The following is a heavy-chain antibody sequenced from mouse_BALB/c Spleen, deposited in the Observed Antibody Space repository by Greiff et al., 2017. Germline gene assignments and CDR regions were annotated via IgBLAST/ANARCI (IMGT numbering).Heavy chain of an antibody. D-gene: IGHD1-1*01. CDR3: AANYYGSSYPFAY. CDR1: GYSITSDYA. CDR2: ISYSGST. J-gene: IGHJ3*01. Sequence: EVQLQESGPGLVKPSQSLSLTCTVTGYSITSDYAWNWIRQFPGNKLEWMGYISYSGSTSYNPSLKSRISITRDTSKNQFFLQLNSVTTEDTATYYCAANYYGSSYPFAYWGQGTLVTVSA. V-gene: IGHV3-2*02.